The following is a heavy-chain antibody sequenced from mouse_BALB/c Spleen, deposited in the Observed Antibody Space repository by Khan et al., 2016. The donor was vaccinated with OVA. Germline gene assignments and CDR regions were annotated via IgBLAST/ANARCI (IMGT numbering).Heavy chain of an antibody. V-gene: IGHV1-5*01. CDR3: TRSYDSYYFDY. CDR2: IYPGISDT. J-gene: IGHJ2*01. CDR1: GYSFTSYW. Sequence: VQLKQSGTVLARPGASVKMSCKASGYSFTSYWIHWVTQRPGQGLEWIGAIYPGISDTRYNQKFMGKAKLTAVTSANTAYMELSSLTNEDSAVYYCTRSYDSYYFDYWGQGTTLTVSS. D-gene: IGHD2-4*01.